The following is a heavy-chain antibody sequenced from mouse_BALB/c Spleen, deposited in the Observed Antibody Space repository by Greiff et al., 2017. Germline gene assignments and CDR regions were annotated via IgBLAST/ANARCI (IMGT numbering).Heavy chain of an antibody. CDR2: INSNGGST. CDR3: ARHVGYYFDY. V-gene: IGHV5-6-2*01. CDR1: GFTFSSYY. J-gene: IGHJ2*01. Sequence: EVQVVESGGGLVKPGGSLKLSCAASGFTFSSYYMSWVRQTPEKRLELVAAINSNGGSTYYPDTVKGRFTISRDNAKNTLYLQMSSLKSEDTALYYCARHVGYYFDYWGQGTTLTVSS.